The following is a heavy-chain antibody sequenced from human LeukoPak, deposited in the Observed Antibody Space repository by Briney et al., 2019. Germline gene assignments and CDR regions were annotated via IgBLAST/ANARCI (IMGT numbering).Heavy chain of an antibody. Sequence: SETLSLTCAVYGGSFSGYYWSWIRQPPGKGLEWIGEINHSGSTNYNPSLKSRVTIAVDTSKNQFSLKLSSVTAADTAVYYCARPRVVRLSYDYWGQGTLVTVSS. V-gene: IGHV4-34*01. CDR1: GGSFSGYY. CDR2: INHSGST. CDR3: ARPRVVRLSYDY. J-gene: IGHJ4*02. D-gene: IGHD3-10*01.